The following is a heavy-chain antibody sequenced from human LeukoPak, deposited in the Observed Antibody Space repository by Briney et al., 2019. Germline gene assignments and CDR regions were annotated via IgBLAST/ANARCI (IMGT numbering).Heavy chain of an antibody. CDR3: ARGQKDTSGYYHNWFDP. V-gene: IGHV4-34*01. CDR2: INHSGST. CDR1: GGSFSGYY. J-gene: IGHJ5*02. D-gene: IGHD3-22*01. Sequence: SETLSLTCAVYGGSFSGYYRSWIRQPPGKGLEWIGEINHSGSTNYNPSLESRVTISVDTSKNQFSLKLSSVTAADAAVYYCARGQKDTSGYYHNWFDPWGQGTLVTVSS.